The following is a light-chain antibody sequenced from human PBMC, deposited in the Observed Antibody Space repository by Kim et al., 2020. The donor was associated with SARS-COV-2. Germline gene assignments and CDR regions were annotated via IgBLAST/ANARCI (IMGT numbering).Light chain of an antibody. CDR1: QSVSSN. CDR3: QQYNNWSPLT. CDR2: GAS. V-gene: IGKV3-15*01. Sequence: PGERATLSCRASQSVSSNLAWYQQKPGQAPRLLIYGASTRATGIPARFSGSGSGTEFTLTISSLQSEDFAVYYCQQYNNWSPLTFGGGTKVDIK. J-gene: IGKJ4*01.